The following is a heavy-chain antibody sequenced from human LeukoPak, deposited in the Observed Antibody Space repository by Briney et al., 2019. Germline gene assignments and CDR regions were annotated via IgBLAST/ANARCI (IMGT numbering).Heavy chain of an antibody. J-gene: IGHJ3*02. Sequence: GGSLRLSCAASGFTFSNHAMSWVRQAPGKGLEWVAVISGSGGSTYYADSVKGRFTISRDNSKNTLYLQMNSLRAEDTAVYYCAKDLDSFPDAFDIWGQGTMVTVSS. CDR1: GFTFSNHA. V-gene: IGHV3-23*01. CDR2: ISGSGGST. CDR3: AKDLDSFPDAFDI.